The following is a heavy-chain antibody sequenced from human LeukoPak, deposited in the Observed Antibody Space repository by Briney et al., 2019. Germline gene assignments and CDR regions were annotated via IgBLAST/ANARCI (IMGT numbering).Heavy chain of an antibody. CDR1: GGSISTSSYY. Sequence: PSETLSLTCTVSGGSISTSSYYWGWVRQPPGKGLEWIGNIFYSGSTYYSPSLKSRVTISLDTSRNQFSLKLNSVTAADTAVYYCARAHLAGSSSPFDYWGQGTLVTVSS. J-gene: IGHJ4*02. V-gene: IGHV4-39*07. CDR2: IFYSGST. D-gene: IGHD6-6*01. CDR3: ARAHLAGSSSPFDY.